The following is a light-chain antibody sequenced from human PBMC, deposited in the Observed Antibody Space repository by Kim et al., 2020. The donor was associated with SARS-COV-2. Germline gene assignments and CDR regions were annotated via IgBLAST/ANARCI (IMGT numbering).Light chain of an antibody. V-gene: IGKV3-15*01. CDR3: QQYKKWPRT. CDR1: QSVSSN. J-gene: IGKJ2*01. Sequence: EIVMTQSPATLSVSPGERATLSCRARQSVSSNLAWYQQKPGQAPRLLIYDASTRATGIPARFSGSGSGTEFTLTISSLQSEDFAIYYCQQYKKWPRTFGQGTKLEI. CDR2: DAS.